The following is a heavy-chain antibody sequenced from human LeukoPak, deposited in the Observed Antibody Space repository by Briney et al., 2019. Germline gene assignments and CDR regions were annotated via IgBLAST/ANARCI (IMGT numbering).Heavy chain of an antibody. CDR1: GGSISSGDYY. J-gene: IGHJ4*02. CDR2: IYYSGST. V-gene: IGHV4-30-4*01. CDR3: ARDYATMVRGVIMAFDY. D-gene: IGHD3-10*01. Sequence: PSQTLSLTCTVSGGSISSGDYYWSWIRQPPGKGLEWIGYIYYSGSTYYNPSLKSRVTISVDTSKNQFSLKLSSVTAADTAVYYCARDYATMVRGVIMAFDYWGQGTQVTVSS.